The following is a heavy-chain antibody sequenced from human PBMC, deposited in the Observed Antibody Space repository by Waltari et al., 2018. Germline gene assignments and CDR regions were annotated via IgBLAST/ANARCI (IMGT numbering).Heavy chain of an antibody. D-gene: IGHD2-2*01. Sequence: QVQLQQWGAGLLKPSETLSLTCAVYGGSFSGYYWSWIRQPPGKGLAWIGEINHSGSTNYNPSLKSRVTISVDTSKNQFSLKLSSVTAADTAVYYCAMVVPAAMVDYWGQGTLVTVSS. CDR2: INHSGST. J-gene: IGHJ4*02. CDR1: GGSFSGYY. CDR3: AMVVPAAMVDY. V-gene: IGHV4-34*01.